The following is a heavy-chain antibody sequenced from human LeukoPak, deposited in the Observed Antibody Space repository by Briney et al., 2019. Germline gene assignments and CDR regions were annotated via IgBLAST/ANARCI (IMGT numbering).Heavy chain of an antibody. CDR3: VSEGYNYYGMDV. CDR1: GFTFDDYV. Sequence: GGSLRLSCAASGFTFDDYVMHWVRQAPGKGLEWVSSINWNSNTLRYADSVKGRFTISRDNARNSLYLQMNSLRVADTAVYYCVSEGYNYYGMDVWGQGTTVTVSS. J-gene: IGHJ6*02. V-gene: IGHV3-9*01. CDR2: INWNSNTL. D-gene: IGHD6-19*01.